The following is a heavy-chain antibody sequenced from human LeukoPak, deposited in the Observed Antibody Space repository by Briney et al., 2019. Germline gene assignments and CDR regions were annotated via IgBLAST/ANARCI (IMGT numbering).Heavy chain of an antibody. J-gene: IGHJ4*02. CDR2: IYYSGST. D-gene: IGHD3-22*01. CDR3: ARARSTSYYSTPFDY. V-gene: IGHV4-61*01. CDR1: GGSISSGSYY. Sequence: SETLSLTCTVSGGSISSGSYYWNWIRQPPGKGLEWIGYIYYSGSTKYSPSLKSRVTISVDTSKNQFSLKLSSVTAADTAVYYCARARSTSYYSTPFDYWGQGTLVTVSS.